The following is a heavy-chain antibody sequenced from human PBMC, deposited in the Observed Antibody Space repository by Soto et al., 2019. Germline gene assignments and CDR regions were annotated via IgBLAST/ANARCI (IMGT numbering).Heavy chain of an antibody. D-gene: IGHD6-13*01. CDR2: ISSSGSTI. CDR1: GFTFSDYY. V-gene: IGHV3-11*01. Sequence: LRLSCSASGFTFSDYYMSWIRQAPGKGLEWVSYISSSGSTIYYADSVKGRFTISRDNAKNSLYLQMNSLRAEDTAVYYCAREGIAAADDWFDPWGQGTLVTVSS. J-gene: IGHJ5*02. CDR3: AREGIAAADDWFDP.